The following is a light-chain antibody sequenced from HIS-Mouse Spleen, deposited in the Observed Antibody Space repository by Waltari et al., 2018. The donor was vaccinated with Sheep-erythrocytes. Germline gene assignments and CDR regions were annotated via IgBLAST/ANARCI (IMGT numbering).Light chain of an antibody. J-gene: IGLJ1*01. V-gene: IGLV2-11*01. CDR2: DVS. CDR3: CSYAGSYNHV. Sequence: QSALTQPRSVSGSPGQSVTISCTGPSSDVRGYNVVTWYQQHPGKAPKLMLYDVSKRPSGVPDRFSGSKSGNTASLTISGLQAEDEADYYCCSYAGSYNHVFATGTKVTVL. CDR1: SSDVRGYNV.